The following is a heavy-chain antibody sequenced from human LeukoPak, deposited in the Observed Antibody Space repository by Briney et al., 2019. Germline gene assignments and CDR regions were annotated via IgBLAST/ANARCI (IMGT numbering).Heavy chain of an antibody. CDR2: IYYSGST. CDR1: GGSISSCGYY. D-gene: IGHD2-8*01. V-gene: IGHV4-31*03. J-gene: IGHJ4*02. CDR3: ARGVLMVYAIDN. Sequence: SQTLSLTCTVSGGSISSCGYYWIWIRQHLGKGLEGIGYIYYSGSTYYNPSLKSRVTISVDTSNNQFSLKLSSVTAADTAVYYCARGVLMVYAIDNWGQGTLVTVSS.